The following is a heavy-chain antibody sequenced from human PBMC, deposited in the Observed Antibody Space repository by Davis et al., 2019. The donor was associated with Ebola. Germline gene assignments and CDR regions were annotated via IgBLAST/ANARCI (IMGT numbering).Heavy chain of an antibody. CDR1: GFTFSNFG. D-gene: IGHD6-6*01. CDR2: VSFDGRVT. CDR3: AKETNEFSSSSNDY. V-gene: IGHV3-30*18. J-gene: IGHJ4*02. Sequence: GESLKISCAASGFTFSNFGMHWVRQAPGKGLEWVAVVSFDGRVTHYGDSVKGRFTVSRDNSWNTVSLQMRSLRTDDTGVYYCAKETNEFSSSSNDYWGQGILVTVSS.